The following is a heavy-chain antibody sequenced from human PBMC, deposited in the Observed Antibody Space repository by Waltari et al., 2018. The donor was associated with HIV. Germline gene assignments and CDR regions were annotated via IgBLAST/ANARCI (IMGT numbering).Heavy chain of an antibody. CDR2: ISSSGSNI. J-gene: IGHJ4*02. CDR3: ASAVYGSGSFDY. V-gene: IGHV3-48*03. D-gene: IGHD3-10*01. CDR1: GFTFRSLE. Sequence: EVQLVESGGGLVQPGGSLRLSCAASGFTFRSLELNWVRQPPGKGLELFSYISSSGSNIYYADSVKGRFTISRENAKNSLYLQMNSLRAEDTAVYYCASAVYGSGSFDYWGQGTLVTVSS.